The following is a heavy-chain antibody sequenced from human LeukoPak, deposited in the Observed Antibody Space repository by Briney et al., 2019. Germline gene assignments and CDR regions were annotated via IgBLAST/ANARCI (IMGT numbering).Heavy chain of an antibody. CDR3: AVGDYLFY. Sequence: PSETLSLTCTVSGGSISSSSYYWGWIRQPPGKGLEWIGSIYYTGSTYYNPSLKSRVTISVDTSKNQFSLKLSSVTAADTAVYYCAVGDYLFYWGQGTLVTVSS. V-gene: IGHV4-39*01. CDR1: GGSISSSSYY. J-gene: IGHJ4*02. CDR2: IYYTGST.